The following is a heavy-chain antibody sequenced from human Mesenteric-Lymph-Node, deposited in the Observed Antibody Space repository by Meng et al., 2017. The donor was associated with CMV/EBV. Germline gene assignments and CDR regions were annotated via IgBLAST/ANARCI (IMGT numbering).Heavy chain of an antibody. CDR2: ITSTSHFM. D-gene: IGHD6-6*01. J-gene: IGHJ6*02. CDR1: GFTFNKYA. CDR3: ARGKYSSPSSVSYFGMDV. V-gene: IGHV3-21*01. Sequence: GGSLRLSCAASGFTFNKYAVSWVRQAPGKGLELVSSITSTSHFMYYPDSVKGRFTVSRDNARNSLYLQMSSLRADDTAVYYCARGKYSSPSSVSYFGMDVWGQGTTVTVSS.